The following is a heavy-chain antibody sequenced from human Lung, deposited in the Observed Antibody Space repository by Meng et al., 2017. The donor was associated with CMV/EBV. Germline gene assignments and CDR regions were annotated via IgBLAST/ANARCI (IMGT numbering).Heavy chain of an antibody. V-gene: IGHV5-51*01. Sequence: KVSCKGSGYSFTSYWIGWVRQMPGKGLEWMGIIYPGDSDTRYSPSFQGQVTISADKSISTAYLQWSSLKASDTAMYYCARRSSTSLEGAVEIWGQGTMVTVSS. CDR3: ARRSSTSLEGAVEI. CDR2: IYPGDSDT. CDR1: GYSFTSYW. D-gene: IGHD2-2*01. J-gene: IGHJ3*02.